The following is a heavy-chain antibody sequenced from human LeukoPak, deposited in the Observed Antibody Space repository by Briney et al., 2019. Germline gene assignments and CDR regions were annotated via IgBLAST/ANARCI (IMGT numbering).Heavy chain of an antibody. CDR2: IYYSGST. V-gene: IGHV4-61*08. J-gene: IGHJ4*02. D-gene: IGHD1-14*01. Sequence: PSETLSLTCTVSGGSISSGDYYWSWIRQPPGKGLEWIGYIYYSGSTNYNPSLKSRVTISVDTSKNQFSLKLSSVTAADTAVYYCARGLSRAPEPFFGYWGQGTLVTVSS. CDR3: ARGLSRAPEPFFGY. CDR1: GGSISSGDYY.